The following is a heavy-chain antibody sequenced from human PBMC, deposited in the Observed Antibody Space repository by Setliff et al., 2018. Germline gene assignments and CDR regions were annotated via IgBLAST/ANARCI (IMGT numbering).Heavy chain of an antibody. CDR3: AREGVDARSSTDYRYYMDV. Sequence: GGSLRLSCAASGFTFDDYVMSWVRQAPGKGLEWVSDINRNGGGIGYADPVKGRFTISRDISKDTLYLQMSSLRSEDTAVYYCAREGVDARSSTDYRYYMDVWGKGTTVTVSS. CDR2: INRNGGGI. J-gene: IGHJ6*03. D-gene: IGHD2-8*01. V-gene: IGHV3-20*04. CDR1: GFTFDDYV.